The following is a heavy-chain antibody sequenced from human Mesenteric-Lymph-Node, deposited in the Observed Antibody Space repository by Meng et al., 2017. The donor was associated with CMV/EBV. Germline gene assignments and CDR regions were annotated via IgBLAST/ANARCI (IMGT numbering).Heavy chain of an antibody. Sequence: ETLSLTCAASGFTFSSYAMTWVRQAPGKGLEWVSGISGSGGNTYYADSVKGRFTISRDNSKNTLYLQMNSLRAEDTAVYYCASALEYYYDSSVSGIDYWGQGTRVTVSS. D-gene: IGHD3-22*01. J-gene: IGHJ4*02. CDR3: ASALEYYYDSSVSGIDY. CDR1: GFTFSSYA. CDR2: ISGSGGNT. V-gene: IGHV3-23*01.